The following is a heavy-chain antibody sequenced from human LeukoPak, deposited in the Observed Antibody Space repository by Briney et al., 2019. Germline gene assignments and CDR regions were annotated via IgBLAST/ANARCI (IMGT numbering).Heavy chain of an antibody. CDR2: IYYSGST. CDR1: GGSISSGDYY. V-gene: IGHV4-30-4*08. Sequence: SETLSLTCTVSGGSISSGDYYWSWIRQPPGKGLEWIGYIYYSGSTYYNPSLKSRVTISVDTSKNQFSLKLSSVTAADTAVYYCARDPNDSSGDYFDYWGQGTLVTVSS. CDR3: ARDPNDSSGDYFDY. D-gene: IGHD3-22*01. J-gene: IGHJ4*02.